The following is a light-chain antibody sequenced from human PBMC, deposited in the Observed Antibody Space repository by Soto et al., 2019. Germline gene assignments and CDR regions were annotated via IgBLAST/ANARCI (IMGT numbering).Light chain of an antibody. V-gene: IGKV3-20*01. CDR1: QSVSASY. CDR3: QYYGSSRT. J-gene: IGKJ1*01. CDR2: GAS. Sequence: EIVLTQSPGTLSLSPGERATLSCRASQSVSASYLAWYQQKPGQAPRLLIYGASSRATGIPDRFSGSGSGTDFTLTISRLEPEDFAVFYCQYYGSSRTFGQGTKVDIK.